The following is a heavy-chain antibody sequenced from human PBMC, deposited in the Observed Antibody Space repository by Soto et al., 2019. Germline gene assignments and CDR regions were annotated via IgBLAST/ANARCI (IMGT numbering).Heavy chain of an antibody. CDR2: IHSDGSST. Sequence: EVPLLESGGGLVQPGESLRLSCAASGFTFSYYWMHWVRQAPGMGLVWVSRIHSDGSSTTYADSVKGRFTICRDNARNTLYLQMNSLRAEDTAVYYCARGDRGAFDLWGQGTVVTVSS. V-gene: IGHV3-74*01. CDR1: GFTFSYYW. J-gene: IGHJ3*01. CDR3: ARGDRGAFDL. D-gene: IGHD1-26*01.